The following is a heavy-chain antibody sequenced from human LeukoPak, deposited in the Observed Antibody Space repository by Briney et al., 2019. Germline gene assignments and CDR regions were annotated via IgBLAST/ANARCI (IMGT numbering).Heavy chain of an antibody. Sequence: SGTLSLTCAVYGGSFSGYYWSWIRQPPGKGLEWIGEINHSGSTNYNLSLKSRVTISVDTSKNQFSLKLSSVTAADTAVYYCARGRRHYYYYMDVWGKGTTVTVSS. CDR2: INHSGST. CDR3: ARGRRHYYYYMDV. V-gene: IGHV4-34*01. J-gene: IGHJ6*03. D-gene: IGHD1-1*01. CDR1: GGSFSGYY.